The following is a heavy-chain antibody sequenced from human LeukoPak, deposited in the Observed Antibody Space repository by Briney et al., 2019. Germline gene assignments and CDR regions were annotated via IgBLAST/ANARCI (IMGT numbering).Heavy chain of an antibody. CDR2: IYTSGST. CDR1: GGSISSYY. Sequence: PSETLSLTCTGSGGSISSYYWSWIRQPAGKGLEWIGRIYTSGSTNYNPSLKSRVTMSVDTSKNQFSLKLSSVTAADTAVYYCERGTYYYDSSGYYFDFWGQGTLVTVSS. CDR3: ERGTYYYDSSGYYFDF. J-gene: IGHJ4*02. D-gene: IGHD3-22*01. V-gene: IGHV4-4*07.